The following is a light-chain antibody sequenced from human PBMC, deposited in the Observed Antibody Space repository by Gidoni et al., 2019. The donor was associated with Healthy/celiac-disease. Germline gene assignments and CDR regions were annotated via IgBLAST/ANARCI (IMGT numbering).Light chain of an antibody. J-gene: IGKJ2*01. V-gene: IGKV3-20*01. CDR3: QQYGSSPLYT. CDR1: QSVSSSY. CDR2: GAS. Sequence: EIVLTHSPATLSLSPGERATLSCRASQSVSSSYLAWYQQKPGQAPRLLIYGASSRATGIPDRFSGSGSGTDCTLTISRLEPEDFAVYYCQQYGSSPLYTFGQGTKLEIK.